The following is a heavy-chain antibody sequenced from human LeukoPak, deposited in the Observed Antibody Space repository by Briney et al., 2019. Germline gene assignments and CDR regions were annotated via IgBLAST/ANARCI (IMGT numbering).Heavy chain of an antibody. D-gene: IGHD4-11*01. J-gene: IGHJ4*02. CDR2: ISWNSGSI. CDR1: GFTFSSYS. CDR3: AKGVYSNYDVFFDY. V-gene: IGHV3-9*03. Sequence: PGGSLRLSCAASGFTFSSYSMNWVRQAPGKGLEWVSGISWNSGSIGYADSVRGRFTISRDNAKNSLYLQMNSLRAEDMALYYCAKGVYSNYDVFFDYWGQGTLVTVSS.